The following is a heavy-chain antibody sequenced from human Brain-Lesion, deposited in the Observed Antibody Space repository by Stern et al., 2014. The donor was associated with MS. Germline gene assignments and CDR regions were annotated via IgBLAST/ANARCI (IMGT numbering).Heavy chain of an antibody. J-gene: IGHJ5*02. CDR2: IHYSGSP. Sequence: VQLVESGPGLVKPSQTLSLTCTVSGGPISSGGYYWSWIRQHPGKGLEWLGSIHYSGSPYYNSALKSRVTISRDTSKNQFSLNLNSVTAADTAVYYCARVGVYVQTGWFDPWGQGALVTVSS. CDR3: ARVGVYVQTGWFDP. CDR1: GGPISSGGYY. V-gene: IGHV4-31*03. D-gene: IGHD2-8*01.